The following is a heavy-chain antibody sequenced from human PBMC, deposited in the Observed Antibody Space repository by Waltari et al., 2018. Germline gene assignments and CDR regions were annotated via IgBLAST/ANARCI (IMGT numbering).Heavy chain of an antibody. D-gene: IGHD3-10*01. CDR1: GGSISSYY. CDR2: IYYSGST. V-gene: IGHV4-59*01. CDR3: ARMIYYYGSGSYRWFDP. Sequence: QVQLQESGPGLVKPSETLSLTCTVSGGSISSYYWRWIRQPPGKGLEWIGYIYYSGSTNYNPSLKSRVTISVDTSKNQFSLKLSSVTAADTAVYYCARMIYYYGSGSYRWFDPWGQGTLVTVSS. J-gene: IGHJ5*02.